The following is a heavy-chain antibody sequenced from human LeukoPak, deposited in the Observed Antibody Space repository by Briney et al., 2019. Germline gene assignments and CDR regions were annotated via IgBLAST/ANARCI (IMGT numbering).Heavy chain of an antibody. D-gene: IGHD3-22*01. CDR1: GGSISSSSYY. V-gene: IGHV4-39*07. CDR3: ARFAPYDSSGDYYGMDV. J-gene: IGHJ6*02. CDR2: IYYSGST. Sequence: PSETLSLTCTVSGGSISSSSYYWGWIRQPPGKGLEWIGSIYYSGSTYYNPSLKSRVTISVDTSKNQFSLKLSSVTAADTAVYYCARFAPYDSSGDYYGMDVWGQGTTVTVSS.